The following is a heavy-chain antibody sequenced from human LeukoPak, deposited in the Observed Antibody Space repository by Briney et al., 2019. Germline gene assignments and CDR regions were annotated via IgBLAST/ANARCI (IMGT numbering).Heavy chain of an antibody. Sequence: PSETLSLTCAVYGGSFSGYYWSWIRQPPGKGLEWIGEINHSGSTNYNPSLKSRVTISVDTSKNQFSLKLSSVTAADTAVYYCARGFYYDPALDYWGQGTLVTVSS. CDR3: ARGFYYDPALDY. J-gene: IGHJ4*02. CDR1: GGSFSGYY. V-gene: IGHV4-34*01. D-gene: IGHD3-22*01. CDR2: INHSGST.